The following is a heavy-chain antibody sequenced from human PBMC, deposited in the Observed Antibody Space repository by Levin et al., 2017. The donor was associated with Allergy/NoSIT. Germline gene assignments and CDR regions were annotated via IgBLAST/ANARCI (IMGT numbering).Heavy chain of an antibody. J-gene: IGHJ3*02. Sequence: ASVKVSCKGSGYSFTSYWIGWVRQMPGKGLEWMGIIYPGDSDTRYSPSFQGQVTISADKSISTAYLQWSSLKASDTAMYYCARHPDGIDAFDIWGQGTMVTVSS. D-gene: IGHD1-1*01. CDR1: GYSFTSYW. CDR2: IYPGDSDT. V-gene: IGHV5-51*01. CDR3: ARHPDGIDAFDI.